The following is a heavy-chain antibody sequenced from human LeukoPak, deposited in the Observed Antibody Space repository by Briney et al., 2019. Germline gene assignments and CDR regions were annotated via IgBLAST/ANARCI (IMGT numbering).Heavy chain of an antibody. V-gene: IGHV3-48*03. D-gene: IGHD5-24*01. J-gene: IGHJ6*02. CDR1: GLTFSSYE. Sequence: PGGSLRLSCAASGLTFSSYEMNWVRQAPGKGLEWVSYISSSGSTIYYADSVKGRFTISRDNAKNSLYLQMNSLRAEDTAVYYCARDKVATITRCYYGMDVWGQGTTVTVSS. CDR3: ARDKVATITRCYYGMDV. CDR2: ISSSGSTI.